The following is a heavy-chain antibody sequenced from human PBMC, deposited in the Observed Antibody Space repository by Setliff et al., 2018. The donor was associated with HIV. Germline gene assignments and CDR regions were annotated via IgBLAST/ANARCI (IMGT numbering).Heavy chain of an antibody. CDR3: ARNKPYYDFWSGYNYYYYYGMDV. D-gene: IGHD3-3*01. V-gene: IGHV4-4*09. J-gene: IGHJ6*02. CDR1: GGSISNFY. CDR2: IYSTGNT. Sequence: SETLSLTCSVSGGSISNFYWSWIRQPPGKGLEWVGHIYSTGNTKYNRFLNSRVTMSVDTSKNQFSLNLNSVTAADTAVYYCARNKPYYDFWSGYNYYYYYGMDVWGQGTTVTVSS.